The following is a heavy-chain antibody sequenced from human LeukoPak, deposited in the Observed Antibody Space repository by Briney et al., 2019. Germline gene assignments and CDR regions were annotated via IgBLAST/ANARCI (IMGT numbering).Heavy chain of an antibody. J-gene: IGHJ6*02. Sequence: ESLKISCKGSGYSFTSYWIGWVRQMPGKGLEWMGIIYPGDSDTRYSPSFQGQVTISADKSISTAYLQWSSLKASDTAMYYCARRHYYDSSGYYGMDVWGQGTTVTVSS. CDR2: IYPGDSDT. D-gene: IGHD3-22*01. V-gene: IGHV5-51*01. CDR1: GYSFTSYW. CDR3: ARRHYYDSSGYYGMDV.